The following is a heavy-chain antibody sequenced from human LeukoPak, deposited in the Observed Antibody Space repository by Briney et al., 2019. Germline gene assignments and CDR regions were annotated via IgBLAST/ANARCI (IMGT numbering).Heavy chain of an antibody. CDR1: GFSFSIFA. J-gene: IGHJ4*02. Sequence: GGSLRLSCAASGFSFSIFAMHWVRQAPGKRLEYVSAITSNGGSTYYADSVKGRFTISRDNSKNTLYLQMGSLRPEDMAVYCCVRWGYYSNYDYWGQGTLVTVSS. V-gene: IGHV3-64*02. CDR3: VRWGYYSNYDY. CDR2: ITSNGGST. D-gene: IGHD4-11*01.